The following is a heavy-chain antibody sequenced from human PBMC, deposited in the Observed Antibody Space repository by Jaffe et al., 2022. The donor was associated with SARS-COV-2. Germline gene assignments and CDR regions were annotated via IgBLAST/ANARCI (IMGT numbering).Heavy chain of an antibody. CDR1: GLTVTKCG. J-gene: IGHJ3*01. D-gene: IGHD3-16*02. Sequence: EIQLVESGGGLVRPGGSLRLSCQASGLTVTKCGMTWVRQAPGKGLEWVSYISYRDGATYYADSVKGRFTISRDNSKNTLYLQLNSLRREDTAVYYCASGGFLWGSYRNYAFDVWGRGTKVTVSS. V-gene: IGHV3-23*04. CDR2: ISYRDGAT. CDR3: ASGGFLWGSYRNYAFDV.